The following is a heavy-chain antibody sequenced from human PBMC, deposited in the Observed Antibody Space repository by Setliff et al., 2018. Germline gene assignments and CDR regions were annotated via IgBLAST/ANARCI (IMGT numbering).Heavy chain of an antibody. J-gene: IGHJ3*02. CDR3: ARGGYGGYHEALDI. V-gene: IGHV1-18*01. D-gene: IGHD5-12*01. CDR2: ISAYNGDT. Sequence: ASVKVSCKTSGYPFTHQGISWVRQAPGQGLEWMGWISAYNGDTNFIQKFHDRVTMTTDRSTSTAYMELRSLGSGDTAMYYCARGGYGGYHEALDIWGQGTMVTVS. CDR1: GYPFTHQG.